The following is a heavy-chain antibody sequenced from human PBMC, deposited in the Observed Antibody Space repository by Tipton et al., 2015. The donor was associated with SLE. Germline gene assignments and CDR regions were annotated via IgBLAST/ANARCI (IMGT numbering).Heavy chain of an antibody. CDR1: DGSVTSSSYY. J-gene: IGHJ5*02. D-gene: IGHD1-1*01. V-gene: IGHV4-61*02. CDR3: AREDLESFVLDP. CDR2: IYSNGMT. Sequence: TLSLTCTVSDGSVTSSSYYWSWIRQPAGKGLEWIGRIYSNGMTNYNPSLKSRVTMSVDTSKNQFSLRPTSVTAADTAVYYCAREDLESFVLDPWGQGTLVTVSS.